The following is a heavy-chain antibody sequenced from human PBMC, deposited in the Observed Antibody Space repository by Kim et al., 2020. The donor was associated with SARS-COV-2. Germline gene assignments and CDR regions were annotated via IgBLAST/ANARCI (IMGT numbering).Heavy chain of an antibody. V-gene: IGHV4-31*03. D-gene: IGHD3-10*01. CDR3: ARDGVRGPSHFYYGMDV. CDR2: IYYSGST. CDR1: GGSISSGGYY. Sequence: SETLSLTCTVSGGSISSGGYYWSWIRQHPGKGLEWIGYIYYSGSTYYNPSLKSRVTISVDTSKNQFSLKLSSVTAADTAVYYCARDGVRGPSHFYYGMDVWGQGTTVTVSS. J-gene: IGHJ6*02.